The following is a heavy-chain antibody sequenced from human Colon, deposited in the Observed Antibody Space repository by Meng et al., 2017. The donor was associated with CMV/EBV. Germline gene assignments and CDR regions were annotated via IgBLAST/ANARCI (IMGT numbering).Heavy chain of an antibody. CDR1: GGSISSTSYY. V-gene: IGHV4-39*07. CDR3: ARDRHFEVVIALKGTFDI. D-gene: IGHD2-21*01. CDR2: VYYSGYT. Sequence: GSLRLSCNVSGGSISSTSYYWAWIRQSPGKGLEWIGSVYYSGYTYSNPSLSSRLSISVDRSKNQFFLRLSSVTAADTAVYYCARDRHFEVVIALKGTFDIWGQGTRVTVSS. J-gene: IGHJ3*02.